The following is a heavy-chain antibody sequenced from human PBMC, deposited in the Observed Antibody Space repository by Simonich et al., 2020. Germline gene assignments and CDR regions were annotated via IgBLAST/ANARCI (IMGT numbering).Heavy chain of an antibody. CDR1: GYTFTGDY. J-gene: IGHJ3*02. CDR2: INTNRGGT. D-gene: IGHD2-21*01. Sequence: QVQLVQSGAEVKKPGASVKVSCKASGYTFTGDYMHWVRQAPGQGREWLGWINTNRGGTNYAQKVQGRVTMTRDTSISTAYMELSRLRSDDTPVYYCARNGLVGILKAFDIWGQGTMVTVSS. V-gene: IGHV1-2*02. CDR3: ARNGLVGILKAFDI.